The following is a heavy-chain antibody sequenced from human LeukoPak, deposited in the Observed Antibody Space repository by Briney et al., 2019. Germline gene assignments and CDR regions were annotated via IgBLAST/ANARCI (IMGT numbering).Heavy chain of an antibody. D-gene: IGHD3-3*01. CDR2: VSGSGGNT. J-gene: IGHJ3*01. CDR1: GFTFGDYA. Sequence: QAGGSLRLSCTASGFTFGDYAMSWVRQAPGKGLEWVSTVSGSGGNTLYADSVKGRFTFSRDNSKNTLYLQMNSLRAEDTAVYYCARGAFGVYAFDLWGQGTVVTVSS. CDR3: ARGAFGVYAFDL. V-gene: IGHV3-23*01.